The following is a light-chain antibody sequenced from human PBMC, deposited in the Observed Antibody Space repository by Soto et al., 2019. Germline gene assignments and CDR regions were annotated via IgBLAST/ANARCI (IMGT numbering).Light chain of an antibody. CDR3: SSYPNTNWV. J-gene: IGLJ3*02. V-gene: IGLV2-14*01. Sequence: QSALTQPASVSGSPGQSITISCTGTSSDFGGYNYVSWYQQHPGKAPKLIIYEVSNRPSGVSNRFSGSKSGNTASLTISGLQDEDEADYYCSSYPNTNWVFGGGTKLTVL. CDR1: SSDFGGYNY. CDR2: EVS.